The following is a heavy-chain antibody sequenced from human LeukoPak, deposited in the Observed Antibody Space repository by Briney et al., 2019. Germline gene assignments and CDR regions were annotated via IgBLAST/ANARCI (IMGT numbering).Heavy chain of an antibody. CDR1: GFTFSSYA. Sequence: GGSLRLSCAASGFTFSSYAMSWVRQAPGKGLEWVSAISGSGGSTYYADSVKGRFTISRDNSKNTLYLQMNSLRAEDTAVYYCAKFTYYYDSSGKYYYFDYWGQGTLVTVSS. CDR3: AKFTYYYDSSGKYYYFDY. V-gene: IGHV3-23*01. CDR2: ISGSGGST. J-gene: IGHJ4*02. D-gene: IGHD3-22*01.